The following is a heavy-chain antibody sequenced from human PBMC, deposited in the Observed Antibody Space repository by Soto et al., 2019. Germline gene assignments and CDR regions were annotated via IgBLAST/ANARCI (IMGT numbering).Heavy chain of an antibody. J-gene: IGHJ4*02. CDR3: ARDRHDSSGWYQTDY. V-gene: IGHV3-30-3*01. CDR1: GFTFSSYA. D-gene: IGHD6-19*01. Sequence: GGSLRLSCAASGFTFSSYAMHWVRQAPGKGLEWVAVISYDGSNKYYADSVKGRFTISRDNSKNTLYLQMNSLRAEDTAVYYCARDRHDSSGWYQTDYWGQGTLVIVSS. CDR2: ISYDGSNK.